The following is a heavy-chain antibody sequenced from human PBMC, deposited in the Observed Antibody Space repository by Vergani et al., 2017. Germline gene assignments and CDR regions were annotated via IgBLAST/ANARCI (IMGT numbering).Heavy chain of an antibody. D-gene: IGHD3-22*01. CDR3: ARLRSGYYYGVDY. J-gene: IGHJ4*02. V-gene: IGHV4-39*07. CDR1: GGSISSSSYY. Sequence: QLQLQESGPGLVKPSETLSLTCTVSGGSISSSSYYWGWIRQPPGKGLEWIGSIYYSGSTYYNPSLKSRVTISVDTSKNQFSLKLSSVTAADTAGYYCARLRSGYYYGVDYWGQGTLVTVSS. CDR2: IYYSGST.